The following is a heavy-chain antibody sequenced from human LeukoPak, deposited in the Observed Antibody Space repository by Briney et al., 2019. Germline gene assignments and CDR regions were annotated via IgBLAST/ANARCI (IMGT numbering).Heavy chain of an antibody. CDR2: IIPILGIA. CDR3: ARTSGCSSTSCYLDY. D-gene: IGHD2-2*01. Sequence: SVKVSCKASGGTFSSYAISWVRQAPGQRLEWMGRIIPILGIANYAQKFQGRVTITADKSTSTAYMELSSLRSEDTAVYYCARTSGCSSTSCYLDYWGQGTLVTVSS. V-gene: IGHV1-69*04. J-gene: IGHJ4*02. CDR1: GGTFSSYA.